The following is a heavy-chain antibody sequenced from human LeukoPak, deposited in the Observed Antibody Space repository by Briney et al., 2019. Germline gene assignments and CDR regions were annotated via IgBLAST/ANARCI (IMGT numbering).Heavy chain of an antibody. J-gene: IGHJ4*02. Sequence: GGSPRLSCAASGFTFSSYSMNWVRQAPGKGLEWVSYISSSSSTIYYADSVKGRFTISRDNAKNSLYLQMNSLRAEDTAVYYCAKGSTRVTMIVVDYWGQGTLVTVSS. CDR3: AKGSTRVTMIVVDY. CDR2: ISSSSSTI. D-gene: IGHD3-22*01. CDR1: GFTFSSYS. V-gene: IGHV3-48*01.